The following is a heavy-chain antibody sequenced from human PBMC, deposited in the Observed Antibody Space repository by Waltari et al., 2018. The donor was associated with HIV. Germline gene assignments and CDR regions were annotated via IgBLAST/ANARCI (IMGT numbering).Heavy chain of an antibody. Sequence: QVQLQQWGAGLLKPSETLSLTCAVYGGSFSGYYWSWIRQPPEKGLEWIGEINHSGITNYNPSLKSRVSISVDTSKNQFSLKLSSVTAADTAVYYCARRLGYCSGGTCYSGLRFDPWGQGTLVTVSS. CDR2: INHSGIT. CDR1: GGSFSGYY. V-gene: IGHV4-34*01. CDR3: ARRLGYCSGGTCYSGLRFDP. J-gene: IGHJ5*02. D-gene: IGHD2-15*01.